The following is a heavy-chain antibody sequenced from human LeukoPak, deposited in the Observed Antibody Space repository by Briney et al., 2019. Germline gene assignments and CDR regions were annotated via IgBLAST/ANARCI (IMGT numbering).Heavy chain of an antibody. CDR2: ISSSGGST. Sequence: GGSLRLSCAASGFTFSSYAMSWVRQAPGKGLEWVSAISSSGGSTYYADSVKGRFTVSRDNSRSTLYLQMNSLRAEDTAVYYCAKVILSRTRGPFDYWGQGTLVTVSS. D-gene: IGHD1-14*01. V-gene: IGHV3-23*01. J-gene: IGHJ4*02. CDR3: AKVILSRTRGPFDY. CDR1: GFTFSSYA.